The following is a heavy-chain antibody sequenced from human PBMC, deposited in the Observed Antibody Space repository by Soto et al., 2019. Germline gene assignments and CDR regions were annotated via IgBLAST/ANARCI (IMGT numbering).Heavy chain of an antibody. CDR2: IYYSGST. D-gene: IGHD4-4*01. CDR1: GGSISSGDYY. Sequence: SDTLSLSCPVSGGSISSGDYYLSWIRQPPGKGLEWIGYIYYSGSTYYNPSLKSRVTILVDTSKNQFSLKLSSVTAADTAVYYCARDSHDNSNYLSNWFDPWGQGTLVTVSS. CDR3: ARDSHDNSNYLSNWFDP. V-gene: IGHV4-30-4*02. J-gene: IGHJ5*02.